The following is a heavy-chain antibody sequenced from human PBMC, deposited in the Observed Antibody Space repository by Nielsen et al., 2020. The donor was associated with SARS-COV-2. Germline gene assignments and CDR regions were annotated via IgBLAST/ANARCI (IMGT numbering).Heavy chain of an antibody. D-gene: IGHD3-10*01. CDR2: ISGSGGRT. V-gene: IGHV3-23*01. CDR1: GFIFSSYA. CDR3: AKTGSGSYLSPFDY. J-gene: IGHJ4*02. Sequence: GESLKISCTASGFIFSSYAMSWVRQAPGKGLEWVSAISGSGGRTYYADSVKGRFTISRDKSKNTLYVLMNSLRAEDTAVYYCAKTGSGSYLSPFDYWGQGTLVTVSS.